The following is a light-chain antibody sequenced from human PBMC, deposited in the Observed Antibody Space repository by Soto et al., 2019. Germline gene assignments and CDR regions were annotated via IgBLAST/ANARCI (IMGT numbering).Light chain of an antibody. J-gene: IGLJ2*01. CDR2: EVS. Sequence: QSALTQPRSVSGSPGQSVTISCTGTSSDVGGYNYVSWYQQHPGKAPKLMIYEVSNRPSGVSNRFSGSKSGNTASLTISGLQAEDEADYYCSSYTSSSPVVFGGGTQLTVL. CDR3: SSYTSSSPVV. CDR1: SSDVGGYNY. V-gene: IGLV2-14*01.